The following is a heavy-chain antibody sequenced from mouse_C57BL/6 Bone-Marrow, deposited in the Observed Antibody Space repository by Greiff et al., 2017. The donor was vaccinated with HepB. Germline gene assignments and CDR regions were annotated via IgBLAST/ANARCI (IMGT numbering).Heavy chain of an antibody. CDR1: GYAFSSYW. V-gene: IGHV1-80*01. Sequence: VNVVESGAELVKPGASVKISCKASGYAFSSYWMNWVKQRPGKGLEWIGQIYPGDGDTNYNGKFKGKATLTADKSSSTAYMQLSSLTSEDSAVYFCARPHYGDYWGQGTTLTVSS. CDR2: IYPGDGDT. D-gene: IGHD1-1*01. CDR3: ARPHYGDY. J-gene: IGHJ2*01.